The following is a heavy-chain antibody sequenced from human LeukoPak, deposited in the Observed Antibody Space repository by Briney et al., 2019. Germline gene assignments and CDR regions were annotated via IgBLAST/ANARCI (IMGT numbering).Heavy chain of an antibody. J-gene: IGHJ4*02. CDR2: IYYSGST. Sequence: SETLSLTCTVSGGSISSSSYYWGWIRQPPGKGLERIGSIYYSGSTYYNPSLKSRVTISVDTSKNQFSLKLSSVTAADTAVYYCARHLKNYYGSGAIYGWGQGTLVTVSS. D-gene: IGHD3-10*01. CDR3: ARHLKNYYGSGAIYG. CDR1: GGSISSSSYY. V-gene: IGHV4-39*01.